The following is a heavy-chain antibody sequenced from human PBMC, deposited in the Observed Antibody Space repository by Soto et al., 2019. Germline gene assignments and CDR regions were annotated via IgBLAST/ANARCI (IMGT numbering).Heavy chain of an antibody. CDR1: GGSISSSSYY. D-gene: IGHD2-15*01. J-gene: IGHJ4*02. Sequence: QLQLQESGPGLVKPSETLSLTCTVSGGSISSSSYYWGWIRQPPGKGLEWIGSIYYSGSTYYNPSLKSRVTISVDTSRNQVSLKLSSVPAADTSVYYCARQGEGYCSGGSCYDFDDWGQGTLVTVSS. CDR3: ARQGEGYCSGGSCYDFDD. CDR2: IYYSGST. V-gene: IGHV4-39*01.